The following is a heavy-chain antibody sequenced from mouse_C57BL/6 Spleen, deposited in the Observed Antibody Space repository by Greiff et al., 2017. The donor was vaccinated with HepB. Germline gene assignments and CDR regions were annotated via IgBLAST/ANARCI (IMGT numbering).Heavy chain of an antibody. CDR1: GYTFTSYW. CDR2: IYPSDSET. Sequence: QVQLQQPGAELVRPGSSVKLSCKASGYTFTSYWMDWVKQRPGQGLEWIGNIYPSDSETHYNQKFKDKATLTVDKSSSTAYMQLSSLTSEDSAVYYCARSRVWYFDYWGQGTTLTVSS. V-gene: IGHV1-61*01. CDR3: ARSRVWYFDY. D-gene: IGHD1-1*01. J-gene: IGHJ2*01.